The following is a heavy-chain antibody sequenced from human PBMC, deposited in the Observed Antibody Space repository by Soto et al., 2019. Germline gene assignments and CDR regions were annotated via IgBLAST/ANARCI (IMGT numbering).Heavy chain of an antibody. CDR2: VSHTGST. V-gene: IGHV4-59*01. J-gene: IGHJ4*02. CDR1: GGSISNYY. Sequence: SETLSLTCTVSVSGGSISNYYWSWIRQPSGKGPEWIGYVSHTGSTNYNPSLNSRVTISLDTSKNQFSLKLNSVTAADTAVYYCASRPPGAGYGVFDYWGQGTLVTVSS. CDR3: ASRPPGAGYGVFDY. D-gene: IGHD6-13*01.